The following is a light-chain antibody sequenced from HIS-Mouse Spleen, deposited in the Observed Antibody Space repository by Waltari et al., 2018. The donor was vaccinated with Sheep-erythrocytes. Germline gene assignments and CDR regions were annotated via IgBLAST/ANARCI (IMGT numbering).Light chain of an antibody. CDR1: QLGDKY. CDR3: QAWDSSTAVV. Sequence: SYELTQPPSVSVSPGQTASITCSGHQLGDKYACWYQQKPGQSPVLVIYQDSKRPSGIPERFSGSNSGNTATLTISGTQAMDEADYYCQAWDSSTAVVFGGGTKLTVL. V-gene: IGLV3-1*01. CDR2: QDS. J-gene: IGLJ2*01.